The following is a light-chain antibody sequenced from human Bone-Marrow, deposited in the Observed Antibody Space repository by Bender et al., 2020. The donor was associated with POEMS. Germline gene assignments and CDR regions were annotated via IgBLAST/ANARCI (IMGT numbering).Light chain of an antibody. J-gene: IGLJ2*01. CDR1: NIGSKS. Sequence: SYVLTQPPSVSVAPGQTARIACGGENIGSKSVHWYQQKPGQAPVLVVYDDSDRPSGIPERFSGSKSENTATLTISRVEAGDEADFYCQVWDSTTDHVVFGGGTKLTVL. V-gene: IGLV3-21*02. CDR3: QVWDSTTDHVV. CDR2: DDS.